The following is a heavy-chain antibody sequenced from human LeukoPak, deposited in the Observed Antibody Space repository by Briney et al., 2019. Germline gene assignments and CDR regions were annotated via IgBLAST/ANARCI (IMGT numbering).Heavy chain of an antibody. D-gene: IGHD4-17*01. Sequence: SETLSLTCAVYGGSFSGYYWSWIRQPPGKGLEWIGEINHSGSTNYNPSLKSRVTISVDTSKNQFSLKLSSVTAADTAVYYCARHAGDYVTFIQHWGQGTLVTVSS. CDR3: ARHAGDYVTFIQH. J-gene: IGHJ1*01. CDR1: GGSFSGYY. V-gene: IGHV4-34*01. CDR2: INHSGST.